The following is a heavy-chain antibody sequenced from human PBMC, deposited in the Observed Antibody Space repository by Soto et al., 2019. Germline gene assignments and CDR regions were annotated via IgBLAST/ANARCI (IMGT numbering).Heavy chain of an antibody. CDR3: ARLYSGSYYFDY. D-gene: IGHD1-26*01. Sequence: SVKVSCNASGGTFSSYAISWVRQAPGQGLEWMGGIIPIFGTANYAQKFQGRVTITADESTSTAYMELSSLRSEDTAVYYCARLYSGSYYFDYSGQGTLVTVSS. J-gene: IGHJ4*02. V-gene: IGHV1-69*13. CDR1: GGTFSSYA. CDR2: IIPIFGTA.